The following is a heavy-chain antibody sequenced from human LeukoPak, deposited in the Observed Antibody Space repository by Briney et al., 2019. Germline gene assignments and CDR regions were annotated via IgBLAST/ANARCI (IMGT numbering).Heavy chain of an antibody. J-gene: IGHJ4*02. CDR2: FDPEDGET. V-gene: IGHV1-24*01. CDR1: GYTLTELS. Sequence: GASVKVSCKVSGYTLTELSMHWVRQAPGKGLEWMGGFDPEDGETIYAQKFQGRVTMTEDTSTDTAYMELSSLRSEDTAVYYCATDNGLGATTGSYYFDYWGQGTLVTVSS. D-gene: IGHD1-26*01. CDR3: ATDNGLGATTGSYYFDY.